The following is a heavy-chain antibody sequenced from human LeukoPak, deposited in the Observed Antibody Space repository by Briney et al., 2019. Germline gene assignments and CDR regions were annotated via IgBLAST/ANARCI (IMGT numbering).Heavy chain of an antibody. D-gene: IGHD5-18*01. CDR3: ARHGYSYGYSDY. J-gene: IGHJ4*02. CDR1: GFTFSSYS. CDR2: ISSSSSYI. Sequence: GGSLRLSCAASGFTFSSYSMNWVRQAPGKGLEWFSSISSSSSYIYYADSVKGRFTISRDNAKNSLYLQMNSLRAEDTAVYYCARHGYSYGYSDYWGQGTLVTVSS. V-gene: IGHV3-21*01.